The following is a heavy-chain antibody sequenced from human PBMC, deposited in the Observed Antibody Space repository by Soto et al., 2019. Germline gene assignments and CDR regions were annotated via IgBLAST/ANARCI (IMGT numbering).Heavy chain of an antibody. D-gene: IGHD6-19*01. J-gene: IGHJ4*02. CDR3: ARGIRESRQWLTNMPHPY. V-gene: IGHV1-3*01. CDR1: GYTFTSYA. Sequence: GASVKVSCKASGYTFTSYAMHWVRQAPGQRLEWMGWINAGNGNTKYSQKFQGRVTITRDTSASTAYMELSSLRSEDTAVYYCARGIRESRQWLTNMPHPYWGQGTLVTVSS. CDR2: INAGNGNT.